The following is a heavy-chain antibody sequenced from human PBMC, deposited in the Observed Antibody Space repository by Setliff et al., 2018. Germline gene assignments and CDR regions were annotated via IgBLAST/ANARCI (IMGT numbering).Heavy chain of an antibody. J-gene: IGHJ3*01. CDR1: GYIFTNYW. CDR3: TRHEDRNKCTSSSCYRENDAFDV. V-gene: IGHV5-51*01. Sequence: SLKISCKASGYIFTNYWIGWVRQVPGKGLEWMGVIYPGDSDTRYSPSFQGQVTISADKSINTAYLQWSSLKASDTAIYYCTRHEDRNKCTSSSCYRENDAFDVWGQGAMVTVSS. CDR2: IYPGDSDT. D-gene: IGHD2-2*01.